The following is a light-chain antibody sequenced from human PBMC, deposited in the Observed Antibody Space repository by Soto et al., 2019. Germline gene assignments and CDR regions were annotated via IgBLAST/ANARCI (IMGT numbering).Light chain of an antibody. CDR2: ENS. CDR1: SSNLGAGYD. CDR3: QSYDSRVSNSYV. V-gene: IGLV1-40*01. J-gene: IGLJ1*01. Sequence: QSVLTQPPSVSGAPGQTVTISCTGSSSNLGAGYDVHWYQQLPGTAPKLFIYENSNRTSGVPDRFSGSKSGTSASLAITGLQAEDEADYYCQSYDSRVSNSYVFGTGTKLTVL.